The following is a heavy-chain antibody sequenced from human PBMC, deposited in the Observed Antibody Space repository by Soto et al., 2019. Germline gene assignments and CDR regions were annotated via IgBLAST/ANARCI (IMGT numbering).Heavy chain of an antibody. CDR3: ARHGRGGSGWYDF. CDR1: GGSISNYY. Sequence: SETLSLTCTVSGGSISNYYWSWIRQPPGKGLEWIGYIYYSGSTNYNPSLKSRVTISVDTSKNQFSLKLSPVTAADTAVYYCARHGRGGSGWYDFWGQGTRVTVAS. V-gene: IGHV4-59*08. D-gene: IGHD6-19*01. CDR2: IYYSGST. J-gene: IGHJ4*02.